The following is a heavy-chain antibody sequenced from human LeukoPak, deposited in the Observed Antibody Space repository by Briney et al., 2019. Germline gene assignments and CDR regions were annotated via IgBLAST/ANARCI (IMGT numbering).Heavy chain of an antibody. J-gene: IGHJ4*02. CDR2: INHSGST. D-gene: IGHD4-23*01. CDR1: GGSFSGYY. CDR3: ARTTVVTRKSDY. Sequence: SETLSLTCAVYGGSFSGYYWSWIRQPPGKGLEWIGEINHSGSTNYNPSLKSRVTISVDTSKNQFSLKLSSVTAADTAVYYCARTTVVTRKSDYWGQGTLVTVSS. V-gene: IGHV4-34*01.